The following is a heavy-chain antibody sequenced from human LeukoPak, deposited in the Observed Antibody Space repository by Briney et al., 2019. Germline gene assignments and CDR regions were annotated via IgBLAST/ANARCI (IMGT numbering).Heavy chain of an antibody. Sequence: ASVKVSCKASGYTFTGYYMHWVRQATGQGLEWMGWMNPNSGNTGYAQKFQGRVTMTRNTSISTAYMELSSLRSEDTAVYYCARGRRVVRGVPQRDDYWGQGTLVTVSS. J-gene: IGHJ4*02. CDR1: GYTFTGYY. D-gene: IGHD3-10*01. V-gene: IGHV1-8*02. CDR3: ARGRRVVRGVPQRDDY. CDR2: MNPNSGNT.